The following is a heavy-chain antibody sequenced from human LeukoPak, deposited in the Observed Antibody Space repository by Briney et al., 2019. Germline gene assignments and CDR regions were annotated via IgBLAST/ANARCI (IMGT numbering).Heavy chain of an antibody. CDR2: IYYSGST. J-gene: IGHJ4*02. CDR1: GGSISSYY. Sequence: SETLSLTCTVSGGSISSYYWSWIRQPPGKGLEWIGYIYYSGSTNYNPSLKSRVTISVDTSKNQFSLKLSSVTAADTAVYYCARVPIYYGSGSYYPYYFDYWGQGTLVTVSS. V-gene: IGHV4-59*08. CDR3: ARVPIYYGSGSYYPYYFDY. D-gene: IGHD3-10*01.